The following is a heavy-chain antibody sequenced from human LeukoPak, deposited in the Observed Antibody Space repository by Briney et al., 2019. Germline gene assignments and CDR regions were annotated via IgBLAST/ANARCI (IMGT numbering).Heavy chain of an antibody. Sequence: SETLSLTCTVSGGSISSYYWSWIRQPAGKGLEWIGRIYTSGSTNYNPSLKSRVTISVDTSKNQFSLKLSSVTAADTAVYYCASMTTVTGAVHPWGQGTLVTVSS. CDR3: ASMTTVTGAVHP. J-gene: IGHJ5*02. D-gene: IGHD4-17*01. CDR1: GGSISSYY. CDR2: IYTSGST. V-gene: IGHV4-4*07.